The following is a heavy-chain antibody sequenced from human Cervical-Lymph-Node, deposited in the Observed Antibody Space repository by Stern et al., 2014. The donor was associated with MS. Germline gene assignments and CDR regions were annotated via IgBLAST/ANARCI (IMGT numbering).Heavy chain of an antibody. V-gene: IGHV1-69*01. CDR1: GGAFSSYT. Sequence: VQLLESGTEVKKPGSSVKISCQASGGAFSSYTISWVRQALGQGPEWMGGIIPIFDEATYAQRFQGRLTLTAEASTSVISMELSSLKSEDTATYYCARESAHWFAPGGRGTRLIVS. CDR2: IIPIFDEA. J-gene: IGHJ5*02. CDR3: ARESAHWFAP.